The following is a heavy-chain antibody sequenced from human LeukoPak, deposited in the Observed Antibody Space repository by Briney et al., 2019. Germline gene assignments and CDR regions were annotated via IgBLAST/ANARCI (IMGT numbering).Heavy chain of an antibody. V-gene: IGHV4-59*08. Sequence: PSGTLSLTCTVSGGAITSNYWSWVPQPPGKGLQGIVYTYYRGSTNYNPSLKSRVTISLDTSKTQLSLNLSSVTAEDTAVYYCARHGSGSLIDYWGRGTLVTVSS. J-gene: IGHJ4*01. CDR3: ARHGSGSLIDY. CDR2: TYYRGST. CDR1: GGAITSNY. D-gene: IGHD1-26*01.